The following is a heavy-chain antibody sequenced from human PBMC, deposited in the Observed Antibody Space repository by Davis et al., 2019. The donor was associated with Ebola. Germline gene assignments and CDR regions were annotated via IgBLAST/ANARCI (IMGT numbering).Heavy chain of an antibody. CDR3: AGDYGGQVNWFDP. CDR1: GYTFTGYY. D-gene: IGHD4-23*01. Sequence: ASVKVSCKASGYTFTGYYMHWVRQAPGQGLEWMGIINPSGDSTSYAQTFQGRLNVTRDTSTSTVYMELTSLTSDDTAVYYCAGDYGGQVNWFDPWGQGTLVTVSS. CDR2: INPSGDST. J-gene: IGHJ5*02. V-gene: IGHV1-46*01.